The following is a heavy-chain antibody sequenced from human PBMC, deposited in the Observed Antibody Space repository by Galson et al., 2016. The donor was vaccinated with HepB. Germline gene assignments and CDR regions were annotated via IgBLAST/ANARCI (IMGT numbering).Heavy chain of an antibody. V-gene: IGHV3-7*05. Sequence: SLRLSCAASGFTFSKYWKSWVRQAPGKGLEWVANIDQEGSEKYYVDSATGRVTISRDNAKNALYLQMNSLGAEDTAVYYCARDNSRRENSGYHAFDIWGQGTMVTVSS. CDR3: ARDNSRRENSGYHAFDI. D-gene: IGHD3-22*01. CDR2: IDQEGSEK. CDR1: GFTFSKYW. J-gene: IGHJ3*02.